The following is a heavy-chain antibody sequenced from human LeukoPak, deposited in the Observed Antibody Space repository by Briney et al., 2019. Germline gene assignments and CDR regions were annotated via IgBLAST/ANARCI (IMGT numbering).Heavy chain of an antibody. CDR3: ARVPVGCSSTSCYYYYYGMDV. V-gene: IGHV4-34*01. Sequence: TPSETLSLTCAVYGGSFSGYYWSWIRQPPGKGLEWIGEINHSGSTNYNPSPKSRVTISVDTSKNQFSLKLSSVTAADTAVYYCARVPVGCSSTSCYYYYYGMDVWGQGTTVTVSS. D-gene: IGHD2-2*01. J-gene: IGHJ6*02. CDR1: GGSFSGYY. CDR2: INHSGST.